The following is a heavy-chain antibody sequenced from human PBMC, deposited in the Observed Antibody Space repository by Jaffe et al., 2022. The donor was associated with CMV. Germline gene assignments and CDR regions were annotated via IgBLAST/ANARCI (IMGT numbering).Heavy chain of an antibody. CDR1: GYTFTSYG. CDR3: ASSRGGGSYLTAPGPHSYYYYGMDV. J-gene: IGHJ6*02. CDR2: ISAYNGNT. D-gene: IGHD1-26*01. V-gene: IGHV1-18*01. Sequence: QVQLVQSGAEVKKPGASVKVSCKASGYTFTSYGISWVRQAPGQGLEWMGWISAYNGNTNYAQKLQGRVTMTTDTSTSTAYMELRSLRSDDTAVYYCASSRGGGSYLTAPGPHSYYYYGMDVWGQGTTVTVSS.